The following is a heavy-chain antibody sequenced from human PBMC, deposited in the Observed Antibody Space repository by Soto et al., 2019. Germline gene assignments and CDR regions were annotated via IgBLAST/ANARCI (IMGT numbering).Heavy chain of an antibody. V-gene: IGHV3-72*01. Sequence: GSLRLSCAASGFTFSDHYMDWVRQAPGKGLEWVGRIRNRPNSYTTQYAASVKGRFAVLRDDSENLVYLQMNDLKTEDTAVYYCVRDSGRGFYFDYWGQGAKVTVSS. CDR2: IRNRPNSYTT. J-gene: IGHJ4*02. CDR3: VRDSGRGFYFDY. CDR1: GFTFSDHY. D-gene: IGHD3-10*01.